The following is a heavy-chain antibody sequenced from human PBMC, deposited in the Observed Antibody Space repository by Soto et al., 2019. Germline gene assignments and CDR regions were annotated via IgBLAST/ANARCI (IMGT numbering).Heavy chain of an antibody. V-gene: IGHV4-61*01. Sequence: SSETLSLTCTVSGASVTSDTYYWSWIRLPPGKGLEWIGYIFNSRITNYNPALKSRGTISVDTSKNQFSLKLGSVTAADTAVYFCARSTQFCSSTSCYTTGDTFDIWGQGTMVTVSS. CDR3: ARSTQFCSSTSCYTTGDTFDI. D-gene: IGHD2-2*02. CDR2: IFNSRIT. CDR1: GASVTSDTYY. J-gene: IGHJ3*02.